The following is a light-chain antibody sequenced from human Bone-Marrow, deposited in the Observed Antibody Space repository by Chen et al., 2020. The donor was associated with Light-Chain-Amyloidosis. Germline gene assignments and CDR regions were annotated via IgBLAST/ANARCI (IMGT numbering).Light chain of an antibody. V-gene: IGLV2-14*01. CDR3: RAYTVTYTLV. CDR1: SSDVGGDNN. CDR2: VFT. J-gene: IGLJ1*01. Sequence: QSALTQPASVFGPPGQSITISCTGTSSDVGGDNNASWYQQHPDKAPKLMIYVFTIRPSWVPDPFSGYKSDNTASLTISGLQTEDEADCCCRAYTVTYTLVFGSGTRVTVL.